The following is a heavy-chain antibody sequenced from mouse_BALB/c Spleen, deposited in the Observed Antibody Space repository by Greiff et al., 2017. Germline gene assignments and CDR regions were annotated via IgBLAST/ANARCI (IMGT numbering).Heavy chain of an antibody. CDR1: GYSIASGYY. CDR3: ARDQITTAPYYAMDY. D-gene: IGHD1-2*01. V-gene: IGHV3-6*02. CDR2: ISYDGSN. J-gene: IGHJ4*01. Sequence: EVQLVESGPGLVKPSQSLSLTCSVTGYSIASGYYWNWIRQFPGNKLEWMGYISYDGSNNYNPSLKNRISITRDTSKNQFFLKLNSVSTEDTATYYCARDQITTAPYYAMDYWGQGTSVTVSS.